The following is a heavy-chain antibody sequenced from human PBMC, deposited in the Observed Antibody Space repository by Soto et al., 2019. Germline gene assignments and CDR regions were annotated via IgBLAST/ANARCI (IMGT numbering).Heavy chain of an antibody. CDR3: AKDHRQVETTLSGPEFDP. V-gene: IGHV3-23*01. CDR2: ISGSGGST. J-gene: IGHJ5*02. D-gene: IGHD4-4*01. Sequence: LRLSCAASGFTFSSYAMSWVRQAPGKGLEWVSAISGSGGSTYYADSVKGRFTISRDNSKNTLYLQMNSLRAEDTAVYYCAKDHRQVETTLSGPEFDPWGQGTLVTVSS. CDR1: GFTFSSYA.